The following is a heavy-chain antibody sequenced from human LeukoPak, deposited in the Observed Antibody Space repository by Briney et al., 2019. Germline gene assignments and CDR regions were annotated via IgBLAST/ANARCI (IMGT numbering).Heavy chain of an antibody. CDR2: ISSNGGST. J-gene: IGHJ6*03. Sequence: GGSLRLSCAASGFTFSSYAMHWVRQAPGKGLEYVSAISSNGGSTYYANSVKGRFTISRDNSKNTLYLQMGSLRAEDMAVYYCARPYSSSGYYYYMDVWGKGTTVTVSS. V-gene: IGHV3-64*01. D-gene: IGHD6-6*01. CDR3: ARPYSSSGYYYYMDV. CDR1: GFTFSSYA.